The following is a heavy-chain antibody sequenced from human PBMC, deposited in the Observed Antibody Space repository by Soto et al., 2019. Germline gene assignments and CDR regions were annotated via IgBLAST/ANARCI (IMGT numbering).Heavy chain of an antibody. CDR2: IYYSGST. J-gene: IGHJ3*02. D-gene: IGHD2-15*01. V-gene: IGHV4-31*03. CDR3: ARDGALGYCSGGSCYPGAFDI. Sequence: QVQLQESGPGLVKPLQTLSLTCTVSGGSISSGGYYWSWIRQHPGKGLEWIGYIYYSGSTYYNPSLKSRVTISVDTSKNQFSLKLSSVTAADTAVYYCARDGALGYCSGGSCYPGAFDIWGQGTMVTVSS. CDR1: GGSISSGGYY.